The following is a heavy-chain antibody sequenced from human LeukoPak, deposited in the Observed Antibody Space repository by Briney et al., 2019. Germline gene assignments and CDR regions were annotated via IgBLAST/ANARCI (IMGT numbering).Heavy chain of an antibody. CDR2: INHSGST. CDR1: GGSFSGYY. CDR3: ARGGPFGTWLWFGEKNWFDP. D-gene: IGHD3-10*01. J-gene: IGHJ5*02. Sequence: PSETLSLTCAVYGGSFSGYYWSWIRQPPGKELEWIGEINHSGSTNHNPSLKSRVTISVDTSKNQFSLKLSSVTAADTAVYYCARGGPFGTWLWFGEKNWFDPWGQGTLVTVSS. V-gene: IGHV4-34*01.